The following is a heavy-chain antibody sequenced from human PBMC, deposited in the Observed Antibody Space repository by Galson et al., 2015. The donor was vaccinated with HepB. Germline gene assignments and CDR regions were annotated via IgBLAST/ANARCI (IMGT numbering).Heavy chain of an antibody. CDR1: GFTFSSFA. Sequence: SLRLSCAASGFTFSSFAMSWVRQAPGKGLEWVSGNSASGGSTNYADSVKGRLTISRDNAKNSLYLEMNSLRAEDTAVYYCARDKQVGATYLDYWGQGTLVTVSS. D-gene: IGHD1-26*01. CDR2: NSASGGST. V-gene: IGHV3-23*01. CDR3: ARDKQVGATYLDY. J-gene: IGHJ4*02.